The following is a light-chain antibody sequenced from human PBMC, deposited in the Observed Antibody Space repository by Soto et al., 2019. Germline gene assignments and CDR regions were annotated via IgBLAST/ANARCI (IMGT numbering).Light chain of an antibody. Sequence: QSVLTQPPSASGTPGQRVTISCSGSSSNIGSNTVNWYQQLPGTAPKLLIYSNNLRPSGIPDRFSGSKSGTSASLAISGLQSEDEADYYCAAWDDSLSGLVFGGGTKLTVL. CDR3: AAWDDSLSGLV. CDR1: SSNIGSNT. V-gene: IGLV1-44*01. J-gene: IGLJ2*01. CDR2: SNN.